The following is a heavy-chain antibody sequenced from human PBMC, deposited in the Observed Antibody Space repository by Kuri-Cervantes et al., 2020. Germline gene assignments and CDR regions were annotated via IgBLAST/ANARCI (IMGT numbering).Heavy chain of an antibody. D-gene: IGHD6-13*01. CDR3: ARPSSWYYFDY. V-gene: IGHV4-30-4*01. Sequence: SETLSLTCTVSGGSINNGDYYWSWIRQPPGKGLEWIGYIYYSGSTYYNPSLKSRVTISVDTSKNQFSLKLSSVTAADTAVYYCARPSSWYYFDYWGQGTLVTVSS. J-gene: IGHJ4*02. CDR1: GGSINNGDYY. CDR2: IYYSGST.